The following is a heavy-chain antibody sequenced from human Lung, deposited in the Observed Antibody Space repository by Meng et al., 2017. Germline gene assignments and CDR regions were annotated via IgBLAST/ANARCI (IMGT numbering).Heavy chain of an antibody. D-gene: IGHD4-17*01. CDR1: GGTISSGNW. CDR3: ARNGAYCLHS. J-gene: IGHJ4*02. CDR2: ISHSGNT. Sequence: QVQLRGPGPRRVKPSEHLSLTFAVSGGTISSGNWWSWVRQPPGKGLEWIGEISHSGNTNYSPSFRGRVTMSVGRSRDQFSLELNSVTAADTAVYFCARNGAYCLHSWGQGTLVTVSS. V-gene: IGHV4-4*02.